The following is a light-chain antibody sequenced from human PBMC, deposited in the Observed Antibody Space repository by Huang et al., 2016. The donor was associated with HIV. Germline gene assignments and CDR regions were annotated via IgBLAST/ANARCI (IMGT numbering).Light chain of an antibody. CDR3: QEYNNWPPFA. J-gene: IGKJ4*01. CDR2: GAS. CDR1: QTISIN. Sequence: EIVLTQSPATLSVSPGERATLSCRASQTISINLAWYQHKPGQAPRLLISGASTRATGIPPRFSGSRSGTEFSLTISSPQSEVSAVYYCQEYNNWPPFAFGGGTKVELK. V-gene: IGKV3-15*01.